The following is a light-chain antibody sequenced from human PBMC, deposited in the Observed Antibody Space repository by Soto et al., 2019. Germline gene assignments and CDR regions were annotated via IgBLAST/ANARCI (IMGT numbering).Light chain of an antibody. CDR3: QQRSNWPIT. CDR1: QSVSSY. Sequence: EIVLTQSPATLPLSPGERATLSCRASQSVSSYLAWYQQKPGQAPRLLIYDASNRATGIPARFSGSGSGTDITLTISSLEPEDFAVYYCQQRSNWPITFGQGTLLEIK. V-gene: IGKV3-11*01. J-gene: IGKJ5*01. CDR2: DAS.